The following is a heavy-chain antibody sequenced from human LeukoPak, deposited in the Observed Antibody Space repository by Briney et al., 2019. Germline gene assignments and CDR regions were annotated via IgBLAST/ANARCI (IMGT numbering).Heavy chain of an antibody. D-gene: IGHD6-19*01. Sequence: GASVKVSCKASGGTFSSYAISWVRQAPGQGLEWVGGIIPIFGTANYAQKFQGRVTITADESTSTAYMELSSLRSEDTAVYYCARWQWLLKGLDYWGQGTLVTVSS. J-gene: IGHJ4*02. CDR2: IIPIFGTA. CDR1: GGTFSSYA. CDR3: ARWQWLLKGLDY. V-gene: IGHV1-69*13.